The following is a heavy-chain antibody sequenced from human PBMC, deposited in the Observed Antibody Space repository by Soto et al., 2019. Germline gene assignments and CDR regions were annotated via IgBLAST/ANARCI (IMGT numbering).Heavy chain of an antibody. CDR3: AKGRGGSGSLTPRVDF. CDR2: ISGGGDTT. CDR1: GFTFKNYA. V-gene: IGHV3-23*01. D-gene: IGHD3-10*01. J-gene: IGHJ4*02. Sequence: EVQLLESGGGLVQPGGSLRLSCAASGFTFKNYAMTWIRQAPGKGLEWGSAISGGGDTTSYADSVTGRFTVSRDGSKNTLYLQMSSLRAEDTALYYCAKGRGGSGSLTPRVDFWGQGTLVTVSS.